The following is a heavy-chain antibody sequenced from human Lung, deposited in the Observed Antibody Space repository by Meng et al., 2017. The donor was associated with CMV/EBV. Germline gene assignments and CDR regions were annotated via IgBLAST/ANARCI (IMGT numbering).Heavy chain of an antibody. V-gene: IGHV3-7*01. CDR3: ARNPVTNRRGSHFDC. J-gene: IGHJ4*02. D-gene: IGHD4-17*01. Sequence: ESXKIPCAASGFILSSYWMSWVRQAPGKGLEWVANIKQDGSEKYYVDSVRGRFTISRDNAKSSLYLQMNGLRAEDTAVYYCARNPVTNRRGSHFDCWGQGTXVTVSS. CDR1: GFILSSYW. CDR2: IKQDGSEK.